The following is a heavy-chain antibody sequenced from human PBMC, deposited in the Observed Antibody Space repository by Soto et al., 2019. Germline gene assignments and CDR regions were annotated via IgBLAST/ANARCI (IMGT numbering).Heavy chain of an antibody. V-gene: IGHV1-8*01. J-gene: IGHJ6*02. CDR2: MNPNSGNT. CDR3: ATVKGGYDYPRSCYYYYGMDV. D-gene: IGHD5-12*01. Sequence: GASVKVSCKASGYTFTSYDINWVRQATGQGLEWMGWMNPNSGNTGYAQKFQGRVTMTRNTSISTAYMELSSLRSEDTAVYYCATVKGGYDYPRSCYYYYGMDVWGQGTTVTVSS. CDR1: GYTFTSYD.